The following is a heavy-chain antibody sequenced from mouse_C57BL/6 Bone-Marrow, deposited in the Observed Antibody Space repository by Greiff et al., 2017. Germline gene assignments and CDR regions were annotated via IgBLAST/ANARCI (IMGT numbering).Heavy chain of an antibody. CDR1: GYTFTSYW. Sequence: QVQLQQPGAELVKPGASVKLSCKASGYTFTSYWMHWVKQRPGQGLEWIGMIHPNSGSTNYNEKFKRKATLTVDKSSSTAYMQLSSLTSEDSAVYYCARWTLWYPSWGQGTLVTVSA. J-gene: IGHJ3*01. CDR2: IHPNSGST. D-gene: IGHD2-1*01. V-gene: IGHV1-64*01. CDR3: ARWTLWYPS.